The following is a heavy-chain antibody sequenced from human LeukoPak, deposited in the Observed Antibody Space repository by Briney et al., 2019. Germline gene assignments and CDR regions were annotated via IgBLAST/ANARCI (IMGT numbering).Heavy chain of an antibody. J-gene: IGHJ3*01. CDR3: ASLVGGYYPPVEAFDV. Sequence: GGSLRLSCAAPGFSFRSCWMHWVRQAPGKELVWVSRINGDGSTTNYADSVRGRFTISRDNAKNTLYLQMNSLRADDSAVYFCASLVGGYYPPVEAFDVWGQGTMVTVSS. CDR2: INGDGSTT. CDR1: GFSFRSCW. D-gene: IGHD3-3*01. V-gene: IGHV3-74*01.